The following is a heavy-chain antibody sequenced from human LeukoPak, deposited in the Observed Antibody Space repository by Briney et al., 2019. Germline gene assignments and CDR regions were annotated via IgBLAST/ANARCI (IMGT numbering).Heavy chain of an antibody. D-gene: IGHD5-12*01. Sequence: GGSLRLSCAAPGFPFSSYTMNWVREAPGKGLECVSLIIGSSGSTFYADSVKGRFTISRDNSKNTLYLQMNSVRAEDTAVYYCAKGGYDYVEIAYFDYWGQGTLVTVSS. CDR3: AKGGYDYVEIAYFDY. J-gene: IGHJ4*02. CDR2: IIGSSGST. CDR1: GFPFSSYT. V-gene: IGHV3-23*01.